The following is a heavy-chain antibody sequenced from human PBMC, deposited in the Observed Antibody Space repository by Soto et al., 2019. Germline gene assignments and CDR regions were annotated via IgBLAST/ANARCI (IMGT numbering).Heavy chain of an antibody. CDR3: ARRGYCSSTSCYKWFDP. CDR2: IYPGDSDT. J-gene: IGHJ5*02. Sequence: GESLKISCNGSGYSFTKYWIGWVRQKPGKGLEWMGIIYPGDSDTRYSPSFQGQVTISADKSISTAYLQWSSLKASDTAMYYCARRGYCSSTSCYKWFDPWGQGTLVTVSS. D-gene: IGHD2-2*02. V-gene: IGHV5-51*01. CDR1: GYSFTKYW.